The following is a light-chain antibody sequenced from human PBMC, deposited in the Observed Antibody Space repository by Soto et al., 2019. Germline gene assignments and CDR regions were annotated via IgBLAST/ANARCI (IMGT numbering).Light chain of an antibody. CDR2: DAS. CDR1: QSVSNY. J-gene: IGKJ4*01. CDR3: QQRSRT. V-gene: IGKV3-11*01. Sequence: EIVLTQSPAILSLSPGERATLSCTASQSVSNYLAWYQQRPGQAPRLLIYDASNRATGVPPRFSGSGAGTDFTLTIARLEPEDFVVYYCQQRSRTFGGGTRVEIK.